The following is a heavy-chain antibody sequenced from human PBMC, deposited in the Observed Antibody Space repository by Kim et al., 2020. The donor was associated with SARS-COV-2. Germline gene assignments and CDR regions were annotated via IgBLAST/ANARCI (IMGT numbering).Heavy chain of an antibody. J-gene: IGHJ4*02. Sequence: GNTIYYAESVKGRFTISRDNAKKSLYLEMNSLRAEDTAVYYCARGHQLLEDWGRGTLVTVSS. D-gene: IGHD2-2*01. V-gene: IGHV3-11*01. CDR2: GNTI. CDR3: ARGHQLLED.